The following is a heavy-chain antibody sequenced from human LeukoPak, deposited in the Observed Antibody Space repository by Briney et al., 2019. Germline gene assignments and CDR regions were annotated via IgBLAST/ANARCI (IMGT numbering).Heavy chain of an antibody. CDR3: ARDGFVGPADY. D-gene: IGHD2-2*01. CDR2: INQDGSEK. V-gene: IGHV3-7*01. J-gene: IGHJ4*02. CDR1: EFTFSGYW. Sequence: GGSLRLSCAASEFTFSGYWMNWVRQAPGKGPEWVANINQDGSEKHYVDSVKGRFTISRDNAKNSLFLQMNSLRVEDTAVFYCARDGFVGPADYWGQGTLVTVSS.